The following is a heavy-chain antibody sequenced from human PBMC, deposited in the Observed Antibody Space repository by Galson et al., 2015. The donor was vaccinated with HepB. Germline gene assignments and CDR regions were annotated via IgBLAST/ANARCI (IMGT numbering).Heavy chain of an antibody. Sequence: SLRLSCAASGFTFDDYAMHWVRQAPGKGLEWVSGISWDSGSIGYADSVKGRFTISRDNAKNSLYLQMNSLRAEDTALYYCAKAPLRGYSYGWVDYWGQGTLVTVSS. CDR1: GFTFDDYA. CDR2: ISWDSGSI. V-gene: IGHV3-9*01. CDR3: AKAPLRGYSYGWVDY. J-gene: IGHJ4*02. D-gene: IGHD5-18*01.